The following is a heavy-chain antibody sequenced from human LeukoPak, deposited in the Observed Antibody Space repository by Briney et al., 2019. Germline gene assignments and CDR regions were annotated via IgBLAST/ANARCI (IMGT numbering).Heavy chain of an antibody. D-gene: IGHD2-2*01. Sequence: KPSETLSLTCTVSGGSVSSGSYYWSWIRQPPGKGLEWIGCIYYIGSTNYNPSLKSRVTISVDTSTNQFSLKLSSVTAADTAVYYCARDDLVVPAAMCYWGQGTLVTVSS. CDR1: GGSVSSGSYY. CDR2: IYYIGST. CDR3: ARDDLVVPAAMCY. V-gene: IGHV4-61*01. J-gene: IGHJ4*02.